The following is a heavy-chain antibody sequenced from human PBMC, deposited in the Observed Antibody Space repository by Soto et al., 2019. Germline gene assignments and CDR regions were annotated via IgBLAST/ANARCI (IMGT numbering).Heavy chain of an antibody. CDR3: TGITWFRGMDV. D-gene: IGHD3-10*01. V-gene: IGHV6-1*01. CDR2: TYYKSKRNN. J-gene: IGHJ6*02. Sequence: PSQTLSLTCVISGDSVSSNSAGWNWIRQSPSRGLEWLGRTYYKSKRNNDYALSVKSRITINPDTSKNQFSLHLYSVTPEDTAVYYCTGITWFRGMDVWGQGTPVTV. CDR1: GDSVSSNSAG.